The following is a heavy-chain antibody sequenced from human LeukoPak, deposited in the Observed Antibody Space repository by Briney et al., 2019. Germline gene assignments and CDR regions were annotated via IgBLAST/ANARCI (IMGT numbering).Heavy chain of an antibody. CDR3: ARVRIGQQLDKYYYYAMDV. D-gene: IGHD6-13*01. CDR1: GYTFTDYY. J-gene: IGHJ6*02. CDR2: INPNSGGT. Sequence: EASVKVSCKASGYTFTDYYMHWVRQAPGQGLEWVGWINPNSGGTNYAQKSQGRVTMTTDTSISTAYMEVSRLRSDDTAVYYCARVRIGQQLDKYYYYAMDVWGQGTTVTVSS. V-gene: IGHV1-2*02.